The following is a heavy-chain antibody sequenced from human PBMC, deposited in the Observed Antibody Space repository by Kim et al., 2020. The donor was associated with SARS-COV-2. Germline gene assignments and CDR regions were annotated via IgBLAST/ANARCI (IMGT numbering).Heavy chain of an antibody. CDR1: GFTVSSNY. V-gene: IGHV3-53*01. CDR2: IYSGGST. CDR3: ARGDSSGYRGVEY. J-gene: IGHJ4*02. Sequence: GGSLRLSCAASGFTVSSNYMSWVRQAPGKGLEWISVIYSGGSTFYADSVKGRFTISRDNSKNTLYLQMNSLRAEDTAVYYCARGDSSGYRGVEYCGQGTLVTVSS. D-gene: IGHD3-22*01.